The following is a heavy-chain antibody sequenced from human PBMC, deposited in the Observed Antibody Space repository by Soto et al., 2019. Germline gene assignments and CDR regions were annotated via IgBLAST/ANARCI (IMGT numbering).Heavy chain of an antibody. CDR3: ARVWGCSGVSCAFHP. V-gene: IGHV4-59*01. D-gene: IGHD2-15*01. J-gene: IGHJ5*02. CDR2: IYYTGST. Sequence: SETLSLTCSVSGGSISSYYWSWIRQPPGKGLEWIGYIYYTGSTNSNLSLKSRATISLDTSKNQFSLRLTSVTAADTAVYYCARVWGCSGVSCAFHPWGRGTLVTVSS. CDR1: GGSISSYY.